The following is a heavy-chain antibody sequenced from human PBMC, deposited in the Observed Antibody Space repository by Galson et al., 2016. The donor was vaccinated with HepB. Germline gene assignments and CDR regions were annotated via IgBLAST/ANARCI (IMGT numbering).Heavy chain of an antibody. V-gene: IGHV4-59*11. CDR2: IYSSGNT. CDR1: GGSISRHY. J-gene: IGHJ4*02. CDR3: ATDRSGTYFAFDC. D-gene: IGHD2/OR15-2a*01. Sequence: ETLSLTCNVSGGSISRHYWSWIRQPPGKGLEWIGYIYSSGNTNYNPSLKSRVTISIDTSKNQFSLRLSSVTAADTAIYFFATDRSGTYFAFDCWGQGTLVTVSS.